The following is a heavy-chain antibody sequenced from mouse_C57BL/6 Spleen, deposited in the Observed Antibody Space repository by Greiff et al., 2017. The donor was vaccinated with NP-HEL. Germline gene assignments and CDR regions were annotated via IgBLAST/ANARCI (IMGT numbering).Heavy chain of an antibody. CDR3: ASGYDYDVEVFAY. Sequence: QVQLKQSGPELVKPGASVKLSCKASGYTFTSYDINWVKQRPGQGLEWIGWIYPRDGSTKYNEKFKGKATLTVDTSSSTAYMELHSLTSEDSAVYFCASGYDYDVEVFAYWGQGTLVTVSA. V-gene: IGHV1-85*01. CDR1: GYTFTSYD. J-gene: IGHJ3*01. D-gene: IGHD2-4*01. CDR2: IYPRDGST.